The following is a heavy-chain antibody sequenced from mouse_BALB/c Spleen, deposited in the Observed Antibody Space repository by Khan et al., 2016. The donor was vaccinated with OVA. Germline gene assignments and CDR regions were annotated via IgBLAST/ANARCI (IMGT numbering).Heavy chain of an antibody. J-gene: IGHJ2*01. Sequence: VQLKESGPGLVKPSQSLSLTCTVTGYSITSDYAWNWIRQFPGNKLEWMGYISYSGRTSYNPSLKSRISITRDTSKNQFFLQLNSVTTEDTAPYYCARSVTITTVVATDFDYWGQGTTLTVSS. CDR2: ISYSGRT. D-gene: IGHD1-1*01. CDR1: GYSITSDYA. CDR3: ARSVTITTVVATDFDY. V-gene: IGHV3-2*02.